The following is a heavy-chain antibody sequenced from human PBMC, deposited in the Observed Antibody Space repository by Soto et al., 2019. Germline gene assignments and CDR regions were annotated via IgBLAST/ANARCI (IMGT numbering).Heavy chain of an antibody. CDR1: GYPFTSYH. V-gene: IGHV1-46*01. Sequence: QVQLVQSGAEMRKPGASLQLSCQTSGYPFTSYHVHWVRQAPGQGLEWLGVINPTEGRTRYSQKFQARVNMTRDTSTSTVYMELSSLRSEDTAIYFCARGREISFGYNWFDPWGQGTLVTVSS. CDR2: INPTEGRT. CDR3: ARGREISFGYNWFDP. D-gene: IGHD3-3*01. J-gene: IGHJ5*02.